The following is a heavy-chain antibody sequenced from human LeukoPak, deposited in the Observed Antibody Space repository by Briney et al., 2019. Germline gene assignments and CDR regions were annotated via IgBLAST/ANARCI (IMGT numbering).Heavy chain of an antibody. J-gene: IGHJ4*02. CDR1: GFTFSSYA. Sequence: GGSLRLSCAASGFTFSSYAMHWVRQAPGKGLEWMAVISYDGSNKYYADPVKGRFTISRDNSKNTLYLQMNSLRAEDTAVYYCARGPKSGVVVVITGHNGDFDYWGQGTLVTVSS. CDR3: ARGPKSGVVVVITGHNGDFDY. CDR2: ISYDGSNK. D-gene: IGHD3-22*01. V-gene: IGHV3-30-3*01.